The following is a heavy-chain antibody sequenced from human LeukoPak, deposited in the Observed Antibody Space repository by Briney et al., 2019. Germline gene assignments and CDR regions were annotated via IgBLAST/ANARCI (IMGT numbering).Heavy chain of an antibody. CDR2: ISGNGGTT. Sequence: GGSLRLSCAASGFTFSACAMHWVRPAPGKGLEYVSGISGNGGTTYYANAVKGRFIISRDNSKNTLSLQMGSLRPEDMGVYYCARGQSGSLVDYWGQGTLVTVSS. V-gene: IGHV3-64*01. D-gene: IGHD1-26*01. CDR1: GFTFSACA. CDR3: ARGQSGSLVDY. J-gene: IGHJ4*02.